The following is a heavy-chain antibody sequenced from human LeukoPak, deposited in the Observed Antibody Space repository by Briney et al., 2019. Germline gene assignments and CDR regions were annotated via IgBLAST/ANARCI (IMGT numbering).Heavy chain of an antibody. J-gene: IGHJ6*03. CDR3: ARDSCSGGSCYSILSVGFLYYMDV. Sequence: GASVKVSCKASGYTFTSYGISWVRQAPGQGLEWMGWISAYNGNTNYAQKLQGRVTMTTDTSTSTAYMELRSLRSDDTAVYYCARDSCSGGSCYSILSVGFLYYMDVWGKGTTVTVSS. D-gene: IGHD2-15*01. CDR1: GYTFTSYG. V-gene: IGHV1-18*01. CDR2: ISAYNGNT.